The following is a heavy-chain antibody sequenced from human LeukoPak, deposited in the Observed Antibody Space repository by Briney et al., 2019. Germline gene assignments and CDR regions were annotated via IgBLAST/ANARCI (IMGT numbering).Heavy chain of an antibody. CDR1: GYSITSAYY. Sequence: SETLSLTCTVSGYSITSAYYWGWIRQPPGKGLEWIGSFFLKGSTYYNPSLKSRVTISVDTSKNQFSLKLSSVTAADTAVYYCARERGNWFDPWGQGTLVTVSS. V-gene: IGHV4-38-2*02. CDR3: ARERGNWFDP. J-gene: IGHJ5*02. CDR2: FFLKGST.